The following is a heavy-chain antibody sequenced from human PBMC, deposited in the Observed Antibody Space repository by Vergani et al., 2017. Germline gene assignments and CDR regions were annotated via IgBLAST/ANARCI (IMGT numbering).Heavy chain of an antibody. Sequence: EVQLLESGGDLVQPGGSLRLSCAASGFTFIMHAMSWVRQAPGKGLEWVSTLSASDRRTHYADSVKGRFTISRDISKNTLFLHMNSLRPEDTAVYYCAKVGCSEVAGTFGAFDIWGQGTMVTVSS. CDR2: LSASDRRT. D-gene: IGHD6-19*01. J-gene: IGHJ3*02. CDR1: GFTFIMHA. CDR3: AKVGCSEVAGTFGAFDI. V-gene: IGHV3-23*01.